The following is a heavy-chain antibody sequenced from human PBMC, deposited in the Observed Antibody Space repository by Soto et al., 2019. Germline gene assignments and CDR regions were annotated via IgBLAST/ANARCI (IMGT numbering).Heavy chain of an antibody. Sequence: ASVKVSCKASGYIFTSYVIHWVRQAPGQRLEWMGWINAGNRNTKYSQKFQGRVTITSDTSASTAYMELSSLRSEDTAVYYCARGNNCFDPWGQGILVTVSS. CDR3: ARGNNCFDP. CDR2: INAGNRNT. J-gene: IGHJ5*02. CDR1: GYIFTSYV. V-gene: IGHV1-3*01.